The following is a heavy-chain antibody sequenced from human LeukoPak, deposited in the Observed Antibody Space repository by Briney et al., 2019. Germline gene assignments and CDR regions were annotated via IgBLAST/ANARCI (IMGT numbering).Heavy chain of an antibody. Sequence: SETLSLTCTVSGGSISSGDYYWSWIRQPPGKGLEWIGYIYYSGSTYYNPSLKSRVTISVDTSKNQFSLRVSSVTAADTALYYCARRGTIDSGRPWNWGQGTLVTVSS. V-gene: IGHV4-30-4*01. D-gene: IGHD1-26*01. CDR2: IYYSGST. CDR3: ARRGTIDSGRPWN. CDR1: GGSISSGDYY. J-gene: IGHJ4*02.